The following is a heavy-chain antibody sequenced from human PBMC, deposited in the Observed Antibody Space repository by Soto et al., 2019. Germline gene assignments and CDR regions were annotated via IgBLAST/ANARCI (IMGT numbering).Heavy chain of an antibody. V-gene: IGHV3-53*01. Sequence: GGSLRLSCVGSGFNVTTNCMRWVREALGKALECVSVLCSGGPTYYADSVKGRFTISRDIFSNTLHLQMNNLRAEDTAVYYCVRDKRKVLGIFHRYWCQGP. CDR2: LCSGGPT. CDR1: GFNVTTNC. CDR3: VRDKRKVLGIFHRY. D-gene: IGHD2-21*01. J-gene: IGHJ4*02.